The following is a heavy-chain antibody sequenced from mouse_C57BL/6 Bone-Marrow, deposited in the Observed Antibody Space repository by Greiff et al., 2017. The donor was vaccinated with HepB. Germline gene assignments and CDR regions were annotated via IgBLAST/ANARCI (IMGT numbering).Heavy chain of an antibody. J-gene: IGHJ2*01. V-gene: IGHV1-81*01. Sequence: VHLVESGAELARPGASVKLSCKASGYTFTSYGISWVKQRTGQGLEWIGEIYPRSGNTYYNEKFKGKATLTADKSSSTAYMELRSLTSEDSAVYFCARTDYYGSSYDYWGQGTTLTVSS. CDR1: GYTFTSYG. D-gene: IGHD1-1*01. CDR3: ARTDYYGSSYDY. CDR2: IYPRSGNT.